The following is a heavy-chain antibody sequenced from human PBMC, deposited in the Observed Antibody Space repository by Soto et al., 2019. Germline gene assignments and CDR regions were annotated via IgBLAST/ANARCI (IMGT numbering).Heavy chain of an antibody. D-gene: IGHD6-13*01. V-gene: IGHV1-58*01. CDR1: GFTFTSSA. CDR2: IVVGSGNT. Sequence: GASVKVSCKASGFTFTSSAVQWVRQARGQRLEWIGWIVVGSGNTNYAQKFQERVTITRDMSTSTAYLQWSSLKASDTAMYYCAIQRASIAAAGTGAFDIWGQGTMVTVSS. J-gene: IGHJ3*02. CDR3: AIQRASIAAAGTGAFDI.